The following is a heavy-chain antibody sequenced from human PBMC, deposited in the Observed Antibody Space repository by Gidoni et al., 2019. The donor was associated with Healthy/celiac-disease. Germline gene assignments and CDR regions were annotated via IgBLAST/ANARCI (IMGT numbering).Heavy chain of an antibody. D-gene: IGHD2-15*01. CDR2: ISSSSSYI. V-gene: IGHV3-21*01. CDR1: GFTFSSYS. Sequence: EVQLVESGGGLVKPGGSLRLSCAASGFTFSSYSLNWVRQAPGKGLGWVSSISSSSSYIYYADSVKGRFTISRDNAKNSLYLQMNSLRAEDTAVYYCARVGGYCSGGSCYSVDAFDIWGQGTMVTVSS. CDR3: ARVGGYCSGGSCYSVDAFDI. J-gene: IGHJ3*02.